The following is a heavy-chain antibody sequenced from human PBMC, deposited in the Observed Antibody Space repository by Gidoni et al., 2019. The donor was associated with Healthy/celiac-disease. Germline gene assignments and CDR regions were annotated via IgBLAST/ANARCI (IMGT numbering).Heavy chain of an antibody. CDR2: INPSGGST. CDR3: ARDVPLEPAAPYYYYGMDV. J-gene: IGHJ6*02. Sequence: QVQLVQSGAEVKKPGASVKVSCKASGYTFTSDYMHWVRQAPGQGLEWMGIINPSGGSTSYAQKFQGRVTMTRDTSTSTVYMELSSLRSEDTAVYYCARDVPLEPAAPYYYYGMDVWGQGTTVTVSS. CDR1: GYTFTSDY. V-gene: IGHV1-46*03. D-gene: IGHD6-6*01.